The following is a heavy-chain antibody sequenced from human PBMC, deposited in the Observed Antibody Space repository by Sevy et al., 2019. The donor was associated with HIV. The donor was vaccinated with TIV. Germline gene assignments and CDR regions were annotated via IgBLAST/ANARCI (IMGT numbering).Heavy chain of an antibody. J-gene: IGHJ6*02. Sequence: QSQTLSLTCAISVDSVSNNNAAWNWIRQSPSRGLEWLGRTYYRSKWYNDYAVSVKSRITINPDTSTNQFSLQLNSVTPDDTAVYYCAREDWNYGGDYYYGMDVWGQRTTVTVSS. V-gene: IGHV6-1*01. D-gene: IGHD1-7*01. CDR2: TYYRSKWYN. CDR1: VDSVSNNNAA. CDR3: AREDWNYGGDYYYGMDV.